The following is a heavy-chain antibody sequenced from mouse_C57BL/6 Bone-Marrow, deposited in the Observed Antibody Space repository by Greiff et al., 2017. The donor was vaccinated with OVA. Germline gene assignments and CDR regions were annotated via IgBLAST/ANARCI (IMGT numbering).Heavy chain of an antibody. V-gene: IGHV1-26*01. CDR1: GYTFTDYY. Sequence: VQLQQSGPELVKPGASVKISCKASGYTFTDYYMNWVKQSHGKSLEWIGDINPNNGGTSYNQKFKGKATLTVDKSSSTAYMELRSLTSEDSAVYYCARSYDGYYVGAYWGQGTLVTVSA. D-gene: IGHD2-3*01. J-gene: IGHJ3*01. CDR3: ARSYDGYYVGAY. CDR2: INPNNGGT.